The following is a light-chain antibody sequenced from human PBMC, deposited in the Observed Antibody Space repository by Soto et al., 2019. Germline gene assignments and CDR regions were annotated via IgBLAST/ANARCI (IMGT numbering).Light chain of an antibody. CDR2: GTS. CDR1: QSVSSSY. CDR3: QQYGSSSWT. J-gene: IGKJ1*01. V-gene: IGKV3-20*01. Sequence: EIVVTQSPGTLSLSPGERATLSCRASQSVSSSYLAWYQQKPGQAPRLLIYGTSSRATGIPDRFSSSESGQYFTLTISRLEPEDFAVYYCQQYGSSSWTFGQGTKVEIK.